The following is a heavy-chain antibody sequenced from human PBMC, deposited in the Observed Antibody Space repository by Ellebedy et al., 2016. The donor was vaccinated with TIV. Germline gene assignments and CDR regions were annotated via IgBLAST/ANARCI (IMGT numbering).Heavy chain of an antibody. J-gene: IGHJ4*02. CDR3: ARDSASHLRFSYTDY. D-gene: IGHD4-11*01. Sequence: GGSLRLXXATSGFSMSGYEMSWVRQAPGKGLEWVSSISYDSTYTYYADSVRGRFTISRDNAKDSVFLEMNSLRAEDTAVYYCARDSASHLRFSYTDYWGRGTLIAVSS. CDR2: ISYDSTYT. V-gene: IGHV3-21*01. CDR1: GFSMSGYE.